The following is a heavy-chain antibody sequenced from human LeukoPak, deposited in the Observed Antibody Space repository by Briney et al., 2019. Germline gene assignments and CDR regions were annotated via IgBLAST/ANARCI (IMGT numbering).Heavy chain of an antibody. CDR2: INPNSGGT. Sequence: ASVKVSCKASGYTFTGYYMHWLRQAPGQGLEWMGRINPNSGGTNYAQKFQGRVTMTRDTSISTAYMELSRLRSDDTAVYYCAREENCSGGSCYYYWGQGTLVTVSS. V-gene: IGHV1-2*06. CDR3: AREENCSGGSCYYY. J-gene: IGHJ4*02. CDR1: GYTFTGYY. D-gene: IGHD2-15*01.